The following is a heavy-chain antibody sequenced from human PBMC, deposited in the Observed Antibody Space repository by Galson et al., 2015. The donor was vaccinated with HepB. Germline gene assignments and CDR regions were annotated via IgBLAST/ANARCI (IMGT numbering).Heavy chain of an antibody. J-gene: IGHJ6*02. CDR1: GSSFPSYW. CDR3: ARHISATGSGLYYSYGMDV. V-gene: IGHV5-10-1*01. D-gene: IGHD6-25*01. CDR2: IDPSDSYT. Sequence: QSGAEVTKHGESLTISCKGSGSSFPSYWISWVRQMPGKGLEWMGRIDPSDSYTNYSPSFQGHVTISADKSISTAYLQWSSLKASDTAIYYCARHISATGSGLYYSYGMDVWGQWTTVTVSS.